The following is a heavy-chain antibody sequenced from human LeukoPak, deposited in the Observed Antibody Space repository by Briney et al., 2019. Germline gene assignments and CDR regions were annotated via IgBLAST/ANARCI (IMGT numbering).Heavy chain of an antibody. D-gene: IGHD1-7*01. V-gene: IGHV3-7*01. CDR2: LNKDGGEK. CDR3: ARGWNYAFRFDN. CDR1: GFTFSYYW. Sequence: GGSLSLSCAASGFTFSYYWMTWVRQAPGKGLEWVAHLNKDGGEKYYVDPVKGRFTSSTDNATTLVYLKMNSLRAEDTAVYYCARGWNYAFRFDNWGQGTLVTVST. J-gene: IGHJ4*02.